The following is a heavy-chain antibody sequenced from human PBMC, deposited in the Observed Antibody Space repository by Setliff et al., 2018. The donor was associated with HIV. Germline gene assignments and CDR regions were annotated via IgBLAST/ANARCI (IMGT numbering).Heavy chain of an antibody. CDR1: GFTFNNAW. CDR3: ATITHNTGFAGKFYFYMDV. CDR2: IKRKTDGGTT. J-gene: IGHJ6*03. V-gene: IGHV3-15*01. D-gene: IGHD1-20*01. Sequence: TGGSLRLSCAASGFTFNNAWMTWVRQAPGKGLEWVGHIKRKTDGGTTDYSAPVKGRFTISRDDSKTTLYLQMNSLKTEDTAVYYCATITHNTGFAGKFYFYMDVWGKGTTVTVSS.